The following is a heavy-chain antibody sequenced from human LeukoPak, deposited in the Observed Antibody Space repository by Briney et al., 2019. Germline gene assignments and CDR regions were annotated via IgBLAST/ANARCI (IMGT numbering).Heavy chain of an antibody. D-gene: IGHD2-2*01. V-gene: IGHV3-30*18. CDR2: ISYDGSNK. CDR1: GFTFSSYG. J-gene: IGHJ4*02. Sequence: PGGSLRLSCAASGFTFSSYGMHWVRQAPGKGLEWVAVISYDGSNKYYADSVKGRFTTSRDNSKNTLYLQMNSLRAEDTAVYYCAKTNLGYCSSTSCYGNDYWGQGTLVTVSS. CDR3: AKTNLGYCSSTSCYGNDY.